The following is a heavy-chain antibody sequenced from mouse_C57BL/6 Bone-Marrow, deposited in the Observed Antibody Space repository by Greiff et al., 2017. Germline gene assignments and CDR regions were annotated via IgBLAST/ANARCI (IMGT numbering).Heavy chain of an antibody. J-gene: IGHJ4*01. CDR2: IYPRSGNT. Sequence: QVQLQQSGAELARPGASVKLSCKASGYTFTSYGISWVKQRPGQGLEWIGEIYPRSGNTYYNEKFKGKATLTADKSSSTAYMELRSLTSEDSAVYFCARLGYDGYYDYAIDYWGQGTSVTVSS. V-gene: IGHV1-81*01. D-gene: IGHD2-3*01. CDR3: ARLGYDGYYDYAIDY. CDR1: GYTFTSYG.